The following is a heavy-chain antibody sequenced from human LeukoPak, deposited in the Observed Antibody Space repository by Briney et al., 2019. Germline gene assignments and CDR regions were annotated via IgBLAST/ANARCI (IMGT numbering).Heavy chain of an antibody. CDR3: VRVTRDYGEMNWFDP. Sequence: SETLSLTCTVSGGSVSSSSYYWGWIRQPPGKGLEWIGSIYYSGSTYYNPSLKSRVTISVDTSKNQFSLKLSSVTAADTAVYYCVRVTRDYGEMNWFDPWGQGTLVTVSS. CDR2: IYYSGST. V-gene: IGHV4-39*07. CDR1: GGSVSSSSYY. D-gene: IGHD4-17*01. J-gene: IGHJ5*02.